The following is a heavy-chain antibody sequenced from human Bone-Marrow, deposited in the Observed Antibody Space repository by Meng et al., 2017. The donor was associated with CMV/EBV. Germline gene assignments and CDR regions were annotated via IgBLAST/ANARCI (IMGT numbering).Heavy chain of an antibody. CDR2: ISSSSSYI. J-gene: IGHJ4*02. CDR1: GFTFSSYS. CDR3: ATIGEYSSSWYHRLDY. V-gene: IGHV3-21*01. D-gene: IGHD6-13*01. Sequence: GESLKISCAASGFTFSSYSMNWVRQAPGKGLEWVSSISSSSSYIYYADSVKGRFTISRDNAKNSLYLQMNSLRAEDTAVYYCATIGEYSSSWYHRLDYWGQGTLVTVSS.